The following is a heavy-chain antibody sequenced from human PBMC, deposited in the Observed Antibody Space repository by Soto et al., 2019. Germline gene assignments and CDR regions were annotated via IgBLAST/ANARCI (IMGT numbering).Heavy chain of an antibody. D-gene: IGHD2-2*01. CDR2: ISAANGST. J-gene: IGHJ4*02. CDR1: GYTFTSYE. CDR3: ARAYCSRTSCLSRFDY. V-gene: IGHV1-3*01. Sequence: ASVKVSCNASGYTFTSYEIHWVRQAPGQRLEWMGWISAANGSTKYSQKFQDRLTITRDTSASTAYMELSGLRSEDTAMFYCARAYCSRTSCLSRFDYWGQGTLVTVSS.